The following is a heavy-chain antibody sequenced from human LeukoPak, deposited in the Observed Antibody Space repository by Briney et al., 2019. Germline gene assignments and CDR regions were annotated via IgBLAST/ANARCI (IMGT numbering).Heavy chain of an antibody. Sequence: SETLSLTCTVSGGSISSYYWSWIRQPPGKGLEWIGYIYYSGSTNYNPSLKSRVTISVDTSKNQFSLKLSSVTAADTAVYYCARFYYDSSGYLGFYYYYGMDVWGQGTTVTVSS. J-gene: IGHJ6*02. V-gene: IGHV4-59*01. CDR3: ARFYYDSSGYLGFYYYYGMDV. CDR2: IYYSGST. D-gene: IGHD3-22*01. CDR1: GGSISSYY.